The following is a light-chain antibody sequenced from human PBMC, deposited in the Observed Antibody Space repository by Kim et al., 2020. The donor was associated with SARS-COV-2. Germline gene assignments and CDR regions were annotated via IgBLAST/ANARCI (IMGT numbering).Light chain of an antibody. CDR3: QQYTITART. CDR2: GAS. CDR1: QRVSDNY. Sequence: SPGERAALSCRASQRVSDNYLAWYQQRPGQAPRLLIYGASTRATGIPDRFSGSGSGTDFTLTISRLEHEDFAVYYCQQYTITARTFGQGTKVDIK. V-gene: IGKV3-20*01. J-gene: IGKJ1*01.